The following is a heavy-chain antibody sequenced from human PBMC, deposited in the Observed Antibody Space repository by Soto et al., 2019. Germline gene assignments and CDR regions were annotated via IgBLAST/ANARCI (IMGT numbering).Heavy chain of an antibody. Sequence: QVQLRQWGAGLLKPSETLSLTCAVFGGSFSDYYWTWIRQPPGKGLEWIGEINHSGTTSYNPSLKSRLTISVETSNNQFSLKLSSVTAADTALYYCARKPIYHFFAGYYSVDYWGQGTLVTVSS. J-gene: IGHJ4*02. CDR3: ARKPIYHFFAGYYSVDY. V-gene: IGHV4-34*01. CDR1: GGSFSDYY. CDR2: INHSGTT. D-gene: IGHD3-9*01.